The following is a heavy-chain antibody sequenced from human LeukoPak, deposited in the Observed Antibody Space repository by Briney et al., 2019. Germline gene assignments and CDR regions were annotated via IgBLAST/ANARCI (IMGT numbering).Heavy chain of an antibody. Sequence: SETLSLTCTVSGGSISSSSYYWGWIRQPPGKGLEWIGSNYYSGSAYYNPSLKSRVTISVDTSKNQFSLKLSSVTAADTAVYYCARRYYSSGRFHFDSWGQGTLVTVSS. D-gene: IGHD6-19*01. J-gene: IGHJ4*02. V-gene: IGHV4-39*01. CDR3: ARRYYSSGRFHFDS. CDR2: NYYSGSA. CDR1: GGSISSSSYY.